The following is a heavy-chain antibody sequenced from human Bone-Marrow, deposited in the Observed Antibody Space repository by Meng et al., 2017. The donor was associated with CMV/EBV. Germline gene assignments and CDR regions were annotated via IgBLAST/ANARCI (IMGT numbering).Heavy chain of an antibody. Sequence: ASVKVSCKASGYIFTTYGISWVRQAPGQGLEWMGWISAYNGNTNYAQKFQGRVTMATDTSTSTAYMELRSLRSDDTAVYYCEVAATYSMDVWGQGTTVTVSS. V-gene: IGHV1-18*01. CDR3: EVAATYSMDV. J-gene: IGHJ6*02. CDR1: GYIFTTYG. D-gene: IGHD2-15*01. CDR2: ISAYNGNT.